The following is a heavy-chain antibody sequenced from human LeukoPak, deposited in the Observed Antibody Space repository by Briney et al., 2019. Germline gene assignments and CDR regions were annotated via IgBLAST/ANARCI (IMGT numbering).Heavy chain of an antibody. CDR3: ARPVPYSSSSYDAFDI. Sequence: GASVKVSCKASGYTFTSYGISWVRQAPGQGLEWMGWISAYNGNTNYAQKLQGRVTMTTDTSTSTAYMELRSLRSDDTAVYYCARPVPYSSSSYDAFDIWGQGTMVTVSS. J-gene: IGHJ3*02. CDR2: ISAYNGNT. V-gene: IGHV1-18*01. CDR1: GYTFTSYG. D-gene: IGHD6-6*01.